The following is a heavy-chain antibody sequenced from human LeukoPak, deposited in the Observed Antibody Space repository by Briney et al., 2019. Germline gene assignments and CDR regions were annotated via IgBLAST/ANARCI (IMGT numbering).Heavy chain of an antibody. D-gene: IGHD3/OR15-3a*01. CDR2: ISGSGGTT. Sequence: AGGSLRLSCAASGFTFSSYVMSWVRQAPGKGLEWVSGISGSGGTTYYADSVKGRFTNSRDNSKNTLYLQMNSLRAEDTAVYYCAKDGHDYPDYWGQGTLVTVSS. CDR3: AKDGHDYPDY. V-gene: IGHV3-23*01. CDR1: GFTFSSYV. J-gene: IGHJ4*02.